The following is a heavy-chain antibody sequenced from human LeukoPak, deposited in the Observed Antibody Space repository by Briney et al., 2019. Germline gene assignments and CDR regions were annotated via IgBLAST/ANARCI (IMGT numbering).Heavy chain of an antibody. Sequence: PSETLSLTCTVSGGSISSSSYYWGWIRQPPGKGLEWIGSIYYSGSTYYNPSLRSRVTISVDTSKNQFSLKLSSVTAADTAVYYCARGNVGYCSSTSCLDYYYYYMDVWGKGTTVTVSS. CDR2: IYYSGST. J-gene: IGHJ6*03. CDR3: ARGNVGYCSSTSCLDYYYYYMDV. CDR1: GGSISSSSYY. V-gene: IGHV4-39*07. D-gene: IGHD2-2*01.